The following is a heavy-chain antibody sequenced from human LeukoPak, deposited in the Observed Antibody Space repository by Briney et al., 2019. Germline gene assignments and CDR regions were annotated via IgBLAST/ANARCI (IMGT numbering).Heavy chain of an antibody. D-gene: IGHD5-18*01. J-gene: IGHJ4*02. Sequence: SETLSLTCTVSGGSISSYYWSWIRQPPGKGLEWIGYIYYSGSTNYNPSLKGRVTISVDTSKNQFSLKLSSVTAADTAVYYCASHTAMANFDYWGQGTLVTVSS. V-gene: IGHV4-59*01. CDR3: ASHTAMANFDY. CDR2: IYYSGST. CDR1: GGSISSYY.